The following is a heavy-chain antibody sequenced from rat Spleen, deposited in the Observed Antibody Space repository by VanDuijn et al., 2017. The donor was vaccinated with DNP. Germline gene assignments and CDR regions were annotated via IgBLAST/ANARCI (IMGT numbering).Heavy chain of an antibody. CDR2: ITRSGGSP. CDR3: AKVRTTGIPGFAY. Sequence: EVQLVESGGDLVQPGRSLTLSCVASGFTFNNYWMAWIRQVPGKGLEWVASITRSGGSPFYPDSVKDRFTISRDNAENTVYLQMNSLRSEDTATYYCAKVRTTGIPGFAYWGQGTLVTVSS. J-gene: IGHJ3*01. D-gene: IGHD1-9*01. CDR1: GFTFNNYW. V-gene: IGHV5-31*01.